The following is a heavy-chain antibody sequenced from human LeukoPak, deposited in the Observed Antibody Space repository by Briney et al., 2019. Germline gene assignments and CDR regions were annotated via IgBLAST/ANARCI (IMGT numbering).Heavy chain of an antibody. CDR3: AKGGSSSWYGAFSDY. Sequence: GGSLRLSCAASGFAVSGNYMSWVRQAPGKGLEWVSVIYTGGSTYYAESVKGRFTISRDNSKNTLYLQMNSLRAEDTAVYYCAKGGSSSWYGAFSDYWGQGTLVTVSS. D-gene: IGHD6-13*01. CDR1: GFAVSGNY. J-gene: IGHJ4*02. CDR2: IYTGGST. V-gene: IGHV3-53*01.